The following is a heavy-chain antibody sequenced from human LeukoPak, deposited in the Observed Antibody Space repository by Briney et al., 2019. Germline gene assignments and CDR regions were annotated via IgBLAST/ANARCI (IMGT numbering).Heavy chain of an antibody. J-gene: IGHJ4*02. V-gene: IGHV3-7*01. Sequence: PGGSLRLSCAAPKFTFSSYWMSWVRQAPGKGLEWVACISQDGSEERYVASVKGRFTISRGNAKDSLYLQMNSLRDEDTAVYYCAREKPMIADYWGQGALVTVSS. CDR1: KFTFSSYW. D-gene: IGHD3-22*01. CDR3: AREKPMIADY. CDR2: ISQDGSEE.